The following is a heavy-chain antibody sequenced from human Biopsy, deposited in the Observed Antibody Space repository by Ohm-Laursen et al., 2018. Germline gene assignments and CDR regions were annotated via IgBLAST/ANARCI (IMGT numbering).Heavy chain of an antibody. V-gene: IGHV1-2*02. CDR2: IGPNRGAT. CDR3: VRDRGMQQVVRGRADTFDM. J-gene: IGHJ3*02. Sequence: GASVKVSCKVSGYTFTAYFIHWVRQSPGHGLEWMGWIGPNRGATNYAQKLQGRVTMTGDTSISPAYMELSRLTSVDTGVYYCVRDRGMQQVVRGRADTFDMWGQGTVVTVSS. CDR1: GYTFTAYF. D-gene: IGHD6-13*01.